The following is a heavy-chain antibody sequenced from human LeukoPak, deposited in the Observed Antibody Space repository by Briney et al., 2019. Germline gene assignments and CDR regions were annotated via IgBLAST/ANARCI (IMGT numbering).Heavy chain of an antibody. J-gene: IGHJ4*02. V-gene: IGHV4-30-4*01. CDR1: GGSISSGDYY. CDR3: ARVGELRYFDWLFDY. D-gene: IGHD3-9*01. CDR2: IYYSGST. Sequence: SETLSLTCTVSGGSISSGDYYWSWIRQPPGKGLEWIGYIYYSGSTYYNPSLKSRVTISVDTSKNQFSLKLSSVTAADTAVYYCARVGELRYFDWLFDYWGQGTLVTVSS.